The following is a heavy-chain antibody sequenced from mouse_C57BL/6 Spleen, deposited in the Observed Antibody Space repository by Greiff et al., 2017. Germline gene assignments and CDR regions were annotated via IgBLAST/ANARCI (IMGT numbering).Heavy chain of an antibody. CDR1: GYAFTNYL. V-gene: IGHV1-54*01. Sequence: VQLQQSGAELVRPGTSVKVSCKASGYAFTNYLIEWVKQRPGQGLEWIGVINPGSGGTNYNEKFKGKATLTADKSSSTAYMQLSSLTSEDSAVYFCARYYDYDRDAMDYWGQGTSVTVSS. CDR2: INPGSGGT. J-gene: IGHJ4*01. D-gene: IGHD2-4*01. CDR3: ARYYDYDRDAMDY.